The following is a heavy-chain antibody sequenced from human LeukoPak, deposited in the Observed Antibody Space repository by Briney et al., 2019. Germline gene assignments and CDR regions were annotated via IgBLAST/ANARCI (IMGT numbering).Heavy chain of an antibody. J-gene: IGHJ4*02. CDR2: ISAYNGNT. Sequence: ASVKVSCKASGYTFTSYGISWVRQAPRQGLEWMGWISAYNGNTNYAQKLQGRVTMTTDTSTSTAYMELRSLRSDDTAVYYCARGLDDWSYFDYWAREPWSPSPQ. CDR3: ARGLDDWSYFDY. CDR1: GYTFTSYG. V-gene: IGHV1-18*01. D-gene: IGHD3-3*01.